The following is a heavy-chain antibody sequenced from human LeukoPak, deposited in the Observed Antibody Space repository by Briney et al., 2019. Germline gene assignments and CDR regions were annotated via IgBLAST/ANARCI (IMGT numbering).Heavy chain of an antibody. CDR2: IYYSGST. CDR1: GGSFSGYY. J-gene: IGHJ3*02. V-gene: IGHV4-59*08. D-gene: IGHD4-23*01. CDR3: ARYQTTVVTPGAFDI. Sequence: PSETLSLTCAVYGGSFSGYYWSWIRQPPGKGLEWIGYIYYSGSTNYNPSLKSRVTISVDTSKNHFSLKLSSVTAADTAVYYCARYQTTVVTPGAFDIWGQGTMVTVSS.